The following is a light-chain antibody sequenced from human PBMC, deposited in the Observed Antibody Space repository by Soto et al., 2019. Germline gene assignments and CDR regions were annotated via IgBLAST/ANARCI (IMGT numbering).Light chain of an antibody. CDR2: GAS. J-gene: IGKJ4*01. CDR1: QSVSSN. V-gene: IGKV3-15*01. Sequence: EIEMTQSPSTLSVSPGERATLSCRASQSVSSNLAWYQQKPGQAPRLLIYGASTMPTGIPARFSGSGSGTEFTLTISSLQSEDFAVYYCQQYNNWPLTFGGGTKVEIK. CDR3: QQYNNWPLT.